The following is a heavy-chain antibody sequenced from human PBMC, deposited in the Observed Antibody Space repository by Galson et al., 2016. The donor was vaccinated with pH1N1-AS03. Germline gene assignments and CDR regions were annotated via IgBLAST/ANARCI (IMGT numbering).Heavy chain of an antibody. CDR3: ARAAGELLSSSDY. J-gene: IGHJ4*02. V-gene: IGHV1-18*01. CDR1: GYTFSGYY. CDR2: ISAHNGYT. Sequence: SVKVSCKASGYTFSGYYMHWVRQAPGQGLEWMGWISAHNGYTKYAQKLQGRVTMTTDTSTSTAYMELRSLRSDDTAVCYCARAAGELLSSSDYWGQGTLVTVSS. D-gene: IGHD1-26*01.